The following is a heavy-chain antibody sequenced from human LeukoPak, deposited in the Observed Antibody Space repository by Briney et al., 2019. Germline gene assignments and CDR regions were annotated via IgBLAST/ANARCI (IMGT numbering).Heavy chain of an antibody. Sequence: SGTLSLTCAVSGGSISSNNWWGWVRQPPGKGLEWIGEINHSGSTNYNPSLKSRVTISVDTSKNQFSLKLSSVTAADTAVYYCARDDYWGQGTLVTVSS. V-gene: IGHV4-4*02. CDR1: GGSISSNNW. J-gene: IGHJ4*02. CDR3: ARDDY. CDR2: INHSGST.